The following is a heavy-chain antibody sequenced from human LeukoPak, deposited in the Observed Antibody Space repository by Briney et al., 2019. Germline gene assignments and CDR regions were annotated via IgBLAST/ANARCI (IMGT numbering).Heavy chain of an antibody. Sequence: GGSLRLSCAASGFTVSSNYMGWVRQAPGKGLEWVSVIYSGGSTYYPDSVKGRFTISRDNSKNTLYLEMNSLRAEDTAVYYCARLAVAYFDSWGQGTLDTVSS. CDR2: IYSGGST. D-gene: IGHD5-12*01. J-gene: IGHJ4*02. CDR3: ARLAVAYFDS. CDR1: GFTVSSNY. V-gene: IGHV3-66*04.